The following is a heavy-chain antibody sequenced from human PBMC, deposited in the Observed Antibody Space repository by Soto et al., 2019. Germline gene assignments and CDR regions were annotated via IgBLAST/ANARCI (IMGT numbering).Heavy chain of an antibody. J-gene: IGHJ4*02. CDR1: GFTFSSYG. CDR3: TTDFRYFDWFTPGYFVY. Sequence: PGGSLRLSCAASGFTFSSYGMHWVRQAPGKGLEWVAVISYDGSNKYYADSVKGRFTISRDNSKNTLYLQMNSLRAEDTAVYYCTTDFRYFDWFTPGYFVYLCQGTLVTVSS. V-gene: IGHV3-30*03. D-gene: IGHD3-9*01. CDR2: ISYDGSNK.